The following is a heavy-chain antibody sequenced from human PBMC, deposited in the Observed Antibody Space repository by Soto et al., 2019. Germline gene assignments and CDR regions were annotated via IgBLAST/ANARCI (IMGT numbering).Heavy chain of an antibody. CDR3: VRVAASGWRGAWLDP. D-gene: IGHD6-19*01. CDR2: ISFDEKIK. V-gene: IGHV3-30*04. CDR1: GFSFRTYG. J-gene: IGHJ5*02. Sequence: QVQLVESGGGVVQPGRSLRLSCAASGFSFRTYGMHWVRQAPGKGLEWVAVISFDEKIKYYADSVKGRFTISRDICKNILYLQMNSLRTDDTAIYYCVRVAASGWRGAWLDPWGKGALVSVSS.